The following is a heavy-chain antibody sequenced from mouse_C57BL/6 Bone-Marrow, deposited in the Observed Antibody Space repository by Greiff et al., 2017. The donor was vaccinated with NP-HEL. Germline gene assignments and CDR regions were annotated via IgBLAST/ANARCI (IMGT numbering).Heavy chain of an antibody. Sequence: EVQLQQSGAELVRPGASVKLSCTASGFNFKDYYMHWVKQRPEQGLEWIGWIDPENGDTDYASKFQGKATITADTSSNTAYLQLSSLTSEDTAVDYCTTCSNAWFAYGGQGTLVTVSA. CDR2: IDPENGDT. CDR3: TTCSNAWFAY. D-gene: IGHD2-5*01. V-gene: IGHV14-4*01. CDR1: GFNFKDYY. J-gene: IGHJ3*01.